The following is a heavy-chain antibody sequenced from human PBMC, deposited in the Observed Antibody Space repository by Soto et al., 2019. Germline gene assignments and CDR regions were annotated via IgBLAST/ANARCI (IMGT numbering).Heavy chain of an antibody. V-gene: IGHV4-59*01. D-gene: IGHD4-17*01. J-gene: IGHJ4*02. CDR2: IYYSGST. Sequence: QVQLQESGPGLVKPSETLSLTCTVSGGSISSYYWSWIRQPPGKGLEWIGYIYYSGSTNYNPSLKSRVTISVDTSKNPFSLKLSSVTAADTAVYYCAREVATGDYLPSPFDYWGQGTLVTVSS. CDR3: AREVATGDYLPSPFDY. CDR1: GGSISSYY.